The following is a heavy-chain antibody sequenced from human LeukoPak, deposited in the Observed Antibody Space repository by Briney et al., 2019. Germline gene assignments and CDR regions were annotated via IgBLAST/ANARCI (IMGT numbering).Heavy chain of an antibody. CDR1: GFTFSSSA. Sequence: PGGSLRLSCAASGFTFSSSAMGWVSQDPGKGLEWDSVITGRGGSTDYADSVKGRFTISRDNSKNTLYLQMNSLRAEDTAVYYCAKRGRDQLLCYSDYWGQGTLVTVSS. J-gene: IGHJ4*02. CDR2: ITGRGGST. D-gene: IGHD2-2*01. CDR3: AKRGRDQLLCYSDY. V-gene: IGHV3-23*01.